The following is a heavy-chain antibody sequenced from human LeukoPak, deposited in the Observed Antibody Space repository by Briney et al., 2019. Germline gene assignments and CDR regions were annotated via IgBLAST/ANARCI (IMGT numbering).Heavy chain of an antibody. CDR1: GFTFSSYE. Sequence: QPGGSLRLSCAASGFTFSSYEMNWVRQAPGKGLEWVSYISSGGSTIYYADSVKGRFTISRENAKNSLYLQMNSLRAEDTAVYYCARESWHQRAFDIWGQGTMVTVSS. V-gene: IGHV3-48*03. CDR3: ARESWHQRAFDI. D-gene: IGHD5-24*01. J-gene: IGHJ3*02. CDR2: ISSGGSTI.